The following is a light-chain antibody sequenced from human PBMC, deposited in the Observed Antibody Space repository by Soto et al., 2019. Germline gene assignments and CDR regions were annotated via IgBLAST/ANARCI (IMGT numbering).Light chain of an antibody. Sequence: DIQMTQSPSSLSASVVDRVIITCRASQSISSQLNWYQQKPGKAPKLLIFAASSLKSGVPSRFSGSRSGPDFTLTISSLQPEDFATYYCQQSYSSPPTFGQGTKVDIK. CDR2: AAS. CDR3: QQSYSSPPT. CDR1: QSISSQ. J-gene: IGKJ1*01. V-gene: IGKV1-39*01.